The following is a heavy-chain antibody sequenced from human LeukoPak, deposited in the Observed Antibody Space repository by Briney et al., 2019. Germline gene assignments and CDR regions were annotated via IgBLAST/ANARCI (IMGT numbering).Heavy chain of an antibody. Sequence: GGSLRLSCVASGFTFSKYTMSWVRQAPGKGLEWVSGIYGGGRGSTFYAESVKGRFTISRDNSKNTLYLQMNSLRDEDTAIYYCAKDFTPDGIWDIDYWGRGTLITVSS. J-gene: IGHJ4*02. CDR2: IYGGGRGST. CDR3: AKDFTPDGIWDIDY. CDR1: GFTFSKYT. D-gene: IGHD1-14*01. V-gene: IGHV3-23*01.